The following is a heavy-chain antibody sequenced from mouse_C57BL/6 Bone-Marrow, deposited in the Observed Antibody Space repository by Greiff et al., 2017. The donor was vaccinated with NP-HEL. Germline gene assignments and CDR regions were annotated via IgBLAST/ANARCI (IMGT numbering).Heavy chain of an antibody. J-gene: IGHJ1*01. V-gene: IGHV1S56*01. CDR3: GRSPAYGSRWCLDV. CDR1: DYTFTSYD. D-gene: IGHD1-1*01. Sequence: QVQLQQSGAELVKPGASVKLSCKASDYTFTSYDIHWVRQRPEQGLEWIGWIFPGDGRTEYNERFKGKATLTTDKSSSTAYMPLSRLTSEDSAVYFCGRSPAYGSRWCLDVWGAGTTVTVSS. CDR2: IFPGDGRT.